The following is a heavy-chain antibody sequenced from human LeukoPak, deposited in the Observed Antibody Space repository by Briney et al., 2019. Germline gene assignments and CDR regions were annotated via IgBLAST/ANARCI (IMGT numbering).Heavy chain of an antibody. CDR3: ARGRVWGSGSYSY. CDR1: GGSFSCYY. J-gene: IGHJ4*02. CDR2: INNSGST. D-gene: IGHD3-10*01. V-gene: IGHV4-34*01. Sequence: SETLSLTCAVYGGSFSCYYWSWLRQPPGKGLEWIGEINNSGSTNYNPSLKSRVTISVYTSKNQFSLKLSSVTAADTAVYYIARGRVWGSGSYSYCGQGTLVTVSS.